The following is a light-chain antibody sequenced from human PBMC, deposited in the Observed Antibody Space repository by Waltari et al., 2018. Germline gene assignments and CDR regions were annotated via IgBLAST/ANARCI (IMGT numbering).Light chain of an antibody. J-gene: IGKJ4*01. Sequence: EVVLTQSPATLSLSPGETATLSCRASQGISNYLAWYQHKPGQAPRLLIYDANNRATGIPARFGGSGSGTDFTLTISSLDPEDFAVYFCQQRSNWPMTFGGGTKV. CDR3: QQRSNWPMT. CDR2: DAN. V-gene: IGKV3-11*01. CDR1: QGISNY.